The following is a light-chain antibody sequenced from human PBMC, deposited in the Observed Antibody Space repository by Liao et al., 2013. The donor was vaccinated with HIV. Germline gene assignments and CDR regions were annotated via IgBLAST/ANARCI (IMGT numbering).Light chain of an antibody. CDR2: EDT. V-gene: IGLV3-1*01. Sequence: SYELTQPPSVSVSPGQTATITCSGAKLGDKYACWYQQKSGQSPVLVIYEDTKRPSGIPERFSGSNSGNTATLTISGTQAMDEADYYCQAWDSITASYVFGTGT. CDR3: QAWDSITASYV. J-gene: IGLJ1*01. CDR1: KLGDKY.